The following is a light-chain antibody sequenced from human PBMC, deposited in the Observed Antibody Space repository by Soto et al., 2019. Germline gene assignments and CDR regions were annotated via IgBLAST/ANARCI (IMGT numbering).Light chain of an antibody. CDR2: DVS. CDR1: SSDVGNYNY. CDR3: CSYAGSYTHVV. J-gene: IGLJ2*01. V-gene: IGLV2-11*01. Sequence: QSALTQPRSVSGSPGQSVTISCTGTSSDVGNYNYVSWYQQHPGNAPKLMIYDVSKRPSWVPDRFSGSKSGNTASLTISGLQAEDETDYYCCSYAGSYTHVVFGGGTKLTVL.